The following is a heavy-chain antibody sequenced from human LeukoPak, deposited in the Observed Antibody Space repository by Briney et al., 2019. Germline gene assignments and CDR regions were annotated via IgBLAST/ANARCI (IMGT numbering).Heavy chain of an antibody. CDR3: ARDEYCSSTSCYLAEALDI. J-gene: IGHJ3*02. CDR1: GYTFTSYG. V-gene: IGHV1-18*01. CDR2: ISAYNGNT. D-gene: IGHD2-2*01. Sequence: GASVKVSCKASGYTFTSYGISWVRQAPGQGLEWMGWISAYNGNTNYAQKLQGRVTMTTDTSTSTAYMELRSLRSDDTAVYYCARDEYCSSTSCYLAEALDIWGQGTMVTVSS.